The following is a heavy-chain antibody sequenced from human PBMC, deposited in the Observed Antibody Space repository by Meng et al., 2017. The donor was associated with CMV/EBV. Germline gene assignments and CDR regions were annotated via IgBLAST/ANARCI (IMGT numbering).Heavy chain of an antibody. CDR1: GFTFDDYA. D-gene: IGHD6-13*01. J-gene: IGHJ3*02. CDR2: ISWNSGSI. Sequence: LSLTCAASGFTFDDYAMHWVRQAPGKGLEWVSGISWNSGSIGYADSVKGRFTISRDNAKNSLYLQMNSLRAEDTALYYCAKDPGLKILVYAFDIWGQGTMVTVSS. CDR3: AKDPGLKILVYAFDI. V-gene: IGHV3-9*01.